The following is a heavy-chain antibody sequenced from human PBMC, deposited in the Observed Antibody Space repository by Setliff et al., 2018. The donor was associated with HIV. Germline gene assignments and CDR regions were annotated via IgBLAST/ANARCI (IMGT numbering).Heavy chain of an antibody. D-gene: IGHD6-13*01. J-gene: IGHJ4*02. V-gene: IGHV3-48*01. CDR3: ARDGYSSSWYVDY. Sequence: GGSLRLSCAASGFTFSNYWMDWVRQAPGKGLEWVSYITSSSRTIYYADSVKGRFTISRDNAKNSLYLQMNSLRAEDTAVYYCARDGYSSSWYVDYWGQGTPVTVSS. CDR1: GFTFSNYW. CDR2: ITSSSRTI.